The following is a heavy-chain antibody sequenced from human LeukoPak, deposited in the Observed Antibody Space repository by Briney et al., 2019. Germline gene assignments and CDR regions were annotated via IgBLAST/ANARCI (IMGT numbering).Heavy chain of an antibody. CDR3: AVAYYYGSGDAFDI. J-gene: IGHJ3*02. CDR2: INSDSNYI. Sequence: GGSLRLSCAASGFTLRRYSMNWVRQAPGKGLEGVSSINSDSNYIYYADSVQGRFIISRDNAKNSLYLQMNSLGAEDTAVYYCAVAYYYGSGDAFDIWGQGTKVTVSS. V-gene: IGHV3-21*01. D-gene: IGHD3-10*01. CDR1: GFTLRRYS.